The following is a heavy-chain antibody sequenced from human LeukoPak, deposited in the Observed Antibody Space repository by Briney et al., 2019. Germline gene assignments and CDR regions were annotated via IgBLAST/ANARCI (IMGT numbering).Heavy chain of an antibody. CDR1: GFTFSSYS. D-gene: IGHD3-10*01. V-gene: IGHV3-48*02. CDR3: AREVNAPMAGLDY. J-gene: IGHJ4*02. Sequence: GALRLSCAASGFTFSSYSMNWVRQAPGKGLEWVSYISSSSSTIYYADSVKGRFTISSDNAKNSLYLQMNSLRDEDTAVYYCAREVNAPMAGLDYWGQGTLVTVSS. CDR2: ISSSSSTI.